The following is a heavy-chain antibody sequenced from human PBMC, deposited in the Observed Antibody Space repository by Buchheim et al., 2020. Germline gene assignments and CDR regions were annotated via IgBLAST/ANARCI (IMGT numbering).Heavy chain of an antibody. J-gene: IGHJ4*01. V-gene: IGHV3-48*03. CDR1: GFTFSSYE. CDR3: ARNFSYDYLTGYMDDY. D-gene: IGHD3-9*01. CDR2: ISSSGNSI. Sequence: EVQLVESGGGLVQPGGSLRLSCAASGFTFSSYEMNWVRQAPGKGLEWVAYISSSGNSIYYADSVKGRFTISRDNAKNSLYLQMNSLRAEDTAVYYCARNFSYDYLTGYMDDYWGHGTL.